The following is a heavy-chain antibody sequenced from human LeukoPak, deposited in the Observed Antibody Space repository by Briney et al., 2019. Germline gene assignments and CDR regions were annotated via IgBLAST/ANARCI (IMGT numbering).Heavy chain of an antibody. Sequence: PSETLSLTCTVSGGSISSYYWSWIRHPAGKGLEWIGYIYYSGSTNYNPSLKSRVTISVDTSKNQFSLKLSSVTAADTAVYYCARDPLSQGWFDPWGQGTLVTVSS. CDR1: GGSISSYY. CDR2: IYYSGST. J-gene: IGHJ5*02. CDR3: ARDPLSQGWFDP. D-gene: IGHD3-3*02. V-gene: IGHV4-59*01.